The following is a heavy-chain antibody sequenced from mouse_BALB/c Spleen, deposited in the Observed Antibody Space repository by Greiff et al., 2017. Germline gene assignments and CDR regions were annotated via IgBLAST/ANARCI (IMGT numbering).Heavy chain of an antibody. CDR2: IRSKSNNYAT. CDR1: GFTFNTYA. V-gene: IGHV10-1*02. D-gene: IGHD2-14*01. J-gene: IGHJ1*01. Sequence: EVQGVESGGGLVQPKGSLKLSCAASGFTFNTYAMNWVRQAPGKGLEWVARIRSKSNNYATYYADSVKDRFTISRDDSQSMLYLQMNNLKTEDTAMYYCVRDYRYGYWYFDVWGAGTTVTVSS. CDR3: VRDYRYGYWYFDV.